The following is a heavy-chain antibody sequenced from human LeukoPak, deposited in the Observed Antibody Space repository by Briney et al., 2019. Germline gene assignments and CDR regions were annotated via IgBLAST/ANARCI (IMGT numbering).Heavy chain of an antibody. D-gene: IGHD2-21*01. CDR3: ARDKAYIHAFDI. J-gene: IGHJ3*02. CDR1: GFTFSSYA. CDR2: ISYDGSNK. Sequence: PGGSLRLSCAASGFTFSSYAMHWVRQAPGKGLEWVAVISYDGSNKYYADSVKGRFTISRDNSKNTLYLQMNSLRAEDTAVYYCARDKAYIHAFDIWGQGTMVTVSS. V-gene: IGHV3-30-3*01.